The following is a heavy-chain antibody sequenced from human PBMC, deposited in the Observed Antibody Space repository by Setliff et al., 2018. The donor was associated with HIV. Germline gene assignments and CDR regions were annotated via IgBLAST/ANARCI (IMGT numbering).Heavy chain of an antibody. D-gene: IGHD3-9*01. J-gene: IGHJ4*02. CDR2: TYYRSEWKN. Sequence: SQTLSLTCVISGDSVSSTSGAWTWIRQSPSGDLEWLGRTYYRSEWKNDYAVSLKSRITVNADTSKNQFSLHLKSVTPEDSAVYYCAGGTWFDGLDSWSQGSLVTVSS. CDR1: GDSVSSTSGA. V-gene: IGHV6-1*01. CDR3: AGGTWFDGLDS.